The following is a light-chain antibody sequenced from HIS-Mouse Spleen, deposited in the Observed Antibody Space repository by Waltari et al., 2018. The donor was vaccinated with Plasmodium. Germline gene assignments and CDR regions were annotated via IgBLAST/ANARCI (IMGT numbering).Light chain of an antibody. CDR2: QDS. Sequence: CWYQQKPGQSPVLVIYQDSNRPPGTPERFSGSNSGNPATLTVNGAQAMDQADYYCQAWDSSTVVFGGGTKLTVL. J-gene: IGLJ2*01. V-gene: IGLV3-1*01. CDR3: QAWDSSTVV.